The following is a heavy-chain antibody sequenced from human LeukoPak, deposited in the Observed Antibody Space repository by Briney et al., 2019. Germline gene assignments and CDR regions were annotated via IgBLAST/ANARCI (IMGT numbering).Heavy chain of an antibody. J-gene: IGHJ4*02. CDR3: AAFQNGHPPPHY. CDR2: IVVGSGNT. Sequence: SVKVSCKASGFTFTSSAMQWVRQARGQHLEWIGWIVVGSGNTNYAQKFQERVTITRDMSTSTAYMELSSLRSEDTAVYYCAAFQNGHPPPHYWGQGTLVTVSS. V-gene: IGHV1-58*02. D-gene: IGHD1-1*01. CDR1: GFTFTSSA.